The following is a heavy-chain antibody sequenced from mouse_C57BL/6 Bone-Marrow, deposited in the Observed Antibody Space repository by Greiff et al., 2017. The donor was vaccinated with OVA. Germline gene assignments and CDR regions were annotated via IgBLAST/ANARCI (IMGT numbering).Heavy chain of an antibody. V-gene: IGHV1-72*01. CDR2: IDPNGGGT. D-gene: IGHD3-3*01. CDR1: GYTFTSYW. J-gene: IGHJ2*01. CDR3: ERRPRDEDYFDY. Sequence: QVQLQQSGAELVKPGASVKLSCKASGYTFTSYWMHWVKQRPGRGLEWIGRIDPNGGGTKYNEKFKSKATLTVDKSSNTAYMQRSSLTNEDSAVYYCERRPRDEDYFDYWGQGTTLTVSS.